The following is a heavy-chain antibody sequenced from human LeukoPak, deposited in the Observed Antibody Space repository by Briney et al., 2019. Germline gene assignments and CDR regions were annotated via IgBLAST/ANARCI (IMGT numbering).Heavy chain of an antibody. CDR3: AREKLPSYYDSSEGLDY. CDR2: ISAYNGNT. D-gene: IGHD3-22*01. V-gene: IGHV1-18*01. CDR1: GYTFTSYG. Sequence: ASVKVSCKASGYTFTSYGISWVRQAPGQGLEWMGWISAYNGNTNYAQKLQGRVTMTTDTSTSTAYMELRSLRSDDTAVYYCAREKLPSYYDSSEGLDYWGQGTLVTVSS. J-gene: IGHJ4*02.